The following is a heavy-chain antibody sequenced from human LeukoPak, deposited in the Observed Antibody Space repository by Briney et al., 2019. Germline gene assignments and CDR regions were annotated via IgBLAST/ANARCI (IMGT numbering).Heavy chain of an antibody. D-gene: IGHD6-13*01. Sequence: ASVKVSCKASGYTFTGYYMHWVRQAPGQGLEWMGWINPNSGGTNYAQKFQGRVTMTRDTSISTAYMELSRLRSDDTAVYYCARGPAKYSSSDPIGGRNYYYYYYMDVWGKGTTVTVSS. CDR2: INPNSGGT. CDR3: ARGPAKYSSSDPIGGRNYYYYYYMDV. V-gene: IGHV1-2*02. CDR1: GYTFTGYY. J-gene: IGHJ6*03.